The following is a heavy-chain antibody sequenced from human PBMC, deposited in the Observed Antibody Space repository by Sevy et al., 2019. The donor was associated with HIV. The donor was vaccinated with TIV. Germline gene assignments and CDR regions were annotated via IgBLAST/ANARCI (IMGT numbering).Heavy chain of an antibody. CDR1: GFTFSSYG. J-gene: IGHJ6*02. D-gene: IGHD2-8*01. Sequence: GGSLRLSCAASGFTFSSYGMHWVRQAPGKGLEWVAVIWYDGSNKYYADSVKGRFTISRDNSKNTLYLQMNSLRAEDTAVYYCARDWGDCTNGVSYYYYGMDVWGQGTTVTVSS. CDR2: IWYDGSNK. V-gene: IGHV3-33*01. CDR3: ARDWGDCTNGVSYYYYGMDV.